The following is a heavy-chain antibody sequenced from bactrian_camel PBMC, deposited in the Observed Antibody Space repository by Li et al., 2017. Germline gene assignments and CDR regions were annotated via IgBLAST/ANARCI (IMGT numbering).Heavy chain of an antibody. CDR3: AADNVNLQLARHYSY. Sequence: VQLVESGGGSALAGGSVRLSCAASGYTFNTYSWFRQAPGKEREGVAAIDTAGAPTYTYAVAGRFTISKDNVKNTLYLQMNDLKSEDTAMYYCAADNVNLQLARHYSYWGQGTQVTVS. CDR2: IDTAGAP. V-gene: IGHV3S42*01. CDR1: GYTFNTY. D-gene: IGHD7*01. J-gene: IGHJ4*01.